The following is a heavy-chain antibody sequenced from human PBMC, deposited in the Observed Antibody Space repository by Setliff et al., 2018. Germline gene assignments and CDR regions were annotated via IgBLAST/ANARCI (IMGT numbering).Heavy chain of an antibody. V-gene: IGHV3-23*01. D-gene: IGHD3-10*01. CDR2: ISGSGGST. CDR3: AKDKGSYGSESGGMDV. J-gene: IGHJ6*03. Sequence: GSLRLSCAASGFTFSNYAMSWVRQAPGKGLEWVSTISGSGGSTYYRDSVTGRFSISRDNSKNTLYLQMNSLRAEDTALYYCAKDKGSYGSESGGMDVWGKGTTVTVSS. CDR1: GFTFSNYA.